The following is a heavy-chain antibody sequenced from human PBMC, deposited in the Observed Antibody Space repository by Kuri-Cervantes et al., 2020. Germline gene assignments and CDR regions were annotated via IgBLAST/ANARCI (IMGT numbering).Heavy chain of an antibody. CDR3: ARDYYYDSSGYYYRFDY. J-gene: IGHJ4*02. CDR2: IIPIFGTA. CDR1: GGTFSSYA. Sequence: SVKVSCKASGGTFSSYAISWVRQAPGQGLEWMGGIIPIFGTANYAQKFQGRVTITADKSTSTAYMELSSLRSEDTAVYYCARDYYYDSSGYYYRFDYWGQGTLVTVSS. D-gene: IGHD3-22*01. V-gene: IGHV1-69*06.